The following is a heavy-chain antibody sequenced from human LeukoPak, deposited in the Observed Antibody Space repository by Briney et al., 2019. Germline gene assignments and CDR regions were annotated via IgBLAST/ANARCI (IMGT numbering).Heavy chain of an antibody. Sequence: GGSLRLSCAAPGVTVSSNYMSWVRQAPGKGLEWVSVIYSGGSTYYADSVKGRSTISRDNSKNTLYLQMNSLRAEDTAVYYCARGQNTAMVQFDYWGQGTLVTVSS. D-gene: IGHD5-18*01. CDR2: IYSGGST. J-gene: IGHJ4*02. CDR1: GVTVSSNY. V-gene: IGHV3-66*01. CDR3: ARGQNTAMVQFDY.